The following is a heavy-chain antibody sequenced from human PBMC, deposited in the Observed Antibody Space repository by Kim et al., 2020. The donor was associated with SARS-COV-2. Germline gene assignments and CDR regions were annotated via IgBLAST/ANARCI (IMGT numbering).Heavy chain of an antibody. CDR1: GFSFTSYV. J-gene: IGHJ4*02. CDR3: ARKAGGLGWYYDY. CDR2: NRYSDGFT. V-gene: IGHV3-23*01. D-gene: IGHD6-19*01. Sequence: GGSLRLSCEASGFSFTSYVMTWVRQAPGKGLELVSGNRYSDGFTYYADSVKGRFTISRDNSKDTLYLQMNSLRDEDTAVYYCARKAGGLGWYYDYWGQGSLVSVSS.